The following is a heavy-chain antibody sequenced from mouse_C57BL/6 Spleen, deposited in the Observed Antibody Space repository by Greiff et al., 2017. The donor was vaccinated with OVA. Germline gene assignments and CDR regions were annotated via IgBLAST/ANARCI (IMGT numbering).Heavy chain of an antibody. V-gene: IGHV5-6*01. J-gene: IGHJ1*03. CDR1: GFTFSSYG. CDR3: ARQGDYDVWYVDV. D-gene: IGHD2-4*01. CDR2: ISSGGSYT. Sequence: EVQLVESGGDLVKPGGSLKLSCAASGFTFSSYGMSWVRQTPDKRLEWVATISSGGSYTYYPDSVKGRFTISRDNAKNTLYLQMSSLKSEDTAMYYCARQGDYDVWYVDVWGTGTTVTVSS.